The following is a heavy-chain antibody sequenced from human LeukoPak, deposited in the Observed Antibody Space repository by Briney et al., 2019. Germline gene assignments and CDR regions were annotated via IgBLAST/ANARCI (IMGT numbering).Heavy chain of an antibody. J-gene: IGHJ4*02. CDR1: GYSFTSYG. CDR3: ARVPSGGPFDY. D-gene: IGHD2-15*01. CDR2: ISAYNGNT. Sequence: ASVKVSCKASGYSFTSYGISWVRQAPGQGLEWMGWISAYNGNTNYAQRLQGRVTMTTDTSTSTAYMELRSLTSDDTAVYYCARVPSGGPFDYGGQGPLVTVSS. V-gene: IGHV1-18*01.